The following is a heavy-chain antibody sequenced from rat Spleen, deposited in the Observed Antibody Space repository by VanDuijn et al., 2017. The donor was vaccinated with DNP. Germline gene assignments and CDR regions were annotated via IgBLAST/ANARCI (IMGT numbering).Heavy chain of an antibody. Sequence: EVQLVESGGGSVQPGRSLRLSCAASGFTFSDYYMAWVRQAPKKGLEWVASITSSGGSTYYPDSVKGRFTISRDNTKSTLYLQMNSLQTEDTAFYFCTREGTALFAYWGQGTLVTVSS. D-gene: IGHD4-3*01. J-gene: IGHJ3*01. CDR3: TREGTALFAY. CDR1: GFTFSDYY. CDR2: ITSSGGST. V-gene: IGHV5-27*01.